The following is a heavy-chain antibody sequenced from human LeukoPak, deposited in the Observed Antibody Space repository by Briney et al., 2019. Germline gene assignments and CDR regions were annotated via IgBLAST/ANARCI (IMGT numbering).Heavy chain of an antibody. J-gene: IGHJ4*02. V-gene: IGHV4-59*01. Sequence: PSETLSLTCVVSGASFSSSHWNWIRQLPGKGLEWIGCLSYTGKTDYNPSLTSRVTISLDTSKNQVSLKLRSVTAADTAVYCSEGYFEPFDHWGQGTLVTVSS. CDR3: EGYFEPFDH. CDR1: GASFSSSH. D-gene: IGHD2/OR15-2a*01. CDR2: LSYTGKT.